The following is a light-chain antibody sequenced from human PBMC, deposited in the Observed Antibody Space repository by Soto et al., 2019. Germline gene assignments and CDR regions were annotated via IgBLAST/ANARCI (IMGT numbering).Light chain of an antibody. CDR1: QSVSSSY. J-gene: IGKJ4*01. Sequence: TQSPSTLAASVGARVTITCRASQSVSSSYLAWYQQKPGQAPRLLIYDASTRATGIPARFSGSGSGTDFTLTISSLEPEDFAVYYCQQRSNWPRGTFGGGTKVDIK. CDR3: QQRSNWPRGT. CDR2: DAS. V-gene: IGKV3-11*01.